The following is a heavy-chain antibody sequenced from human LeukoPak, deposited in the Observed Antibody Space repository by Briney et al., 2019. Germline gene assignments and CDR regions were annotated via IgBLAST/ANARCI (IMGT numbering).Heavy chain of an antibody. J-gene: IGHJ4*02. V-gene: IGHV3-11*04. CDR1: GFTVSSNY. CDR2: ISSSGSTI. Sequence: GGSLRLSCAASGFTVSSNYMSWVRQAPGKGLEWVSYISSSGSTIYYADSVKGRFTISRDNAKNSLYLQMNSLRAEDTAVYYCARDQYYYDSSAHDYWGQGTLVTVSS. CDR3: ARDQYYYDSSAHDY. D-gene: IGHD3-22*01.